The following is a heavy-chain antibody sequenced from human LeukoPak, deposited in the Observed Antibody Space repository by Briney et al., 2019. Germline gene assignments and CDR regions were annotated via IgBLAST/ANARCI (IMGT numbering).Heavy chain of an antibody. CDR3: ATPWDYYDSSGYYYGY. CDR2: IIPIFGTA. Sequence: ASVKVSCKASGGTFSSYAISWVRQAPGQGLEWMGGIIPIFGTANYAQKFQGRATITADESTSTAYMELSSLRSEDTAVYYCATPWDYYDSSGYYYGYWGQGTLVTVSS. CDR1: GGTFSSYA. D-gene: IGHD3-22*01. V-gene: IGHV1-69*13. J-gene: IGHJ4*02.